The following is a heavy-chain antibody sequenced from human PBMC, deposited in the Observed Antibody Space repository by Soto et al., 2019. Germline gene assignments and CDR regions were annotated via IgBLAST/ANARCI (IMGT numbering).Heavy chain of an antibody. V-gene: IGHV4-34*01. Sequence: SETLSLTCVVSGESFSGYYWSWIRQTPGMGLERIGEVDHRGSTTYNPSLKNRASISIDSSKNLFSLELTSVTAADTALYFCARYEYGNSLYGVDVWGPGTRVTVSS. CDR3: ARYEYGNSLYGVDV. CDR2: VDHRGST. J-gene: IGHJ6*02. CDR1: GESFSGYY. D-gene: IGHD1-7*01.